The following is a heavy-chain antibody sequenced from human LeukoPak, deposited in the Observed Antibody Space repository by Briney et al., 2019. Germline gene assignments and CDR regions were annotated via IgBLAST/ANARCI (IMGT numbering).Heavy chain of an antibody. CDR3: AKCPLSYGYDPPDAFDI. V-gene: IGHV3-23*01. Sequence: GSLRLSCAASGFAFSSYAMSWVRQAPGKGLEWVSAISGSGGSTYYADSVKGRFTISRDNSKNTLYLQMNSLRAEDTAVYYCAKCPLSYGYDPPDAFDIWGQGTMVTVSS. D-gene: IGHD5-18*01. CDR2: ISGSGGST. CDR1: GFAFSSYA. J-gene: IGHJ3*02.